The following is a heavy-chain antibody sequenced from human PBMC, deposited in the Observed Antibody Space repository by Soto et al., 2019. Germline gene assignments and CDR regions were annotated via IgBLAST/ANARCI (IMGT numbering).Heavy chain of an antibody. D-gene: IGHD6-6*01. J-gene: IGHJ6*02. CDR2: IIPIFGTV. Sequence: QVQLVQSGAEVKKPGSSVKVSCKASGGSFTGHVISWVRQAPGQGLEWMGGIIPIFGTVNYAQKFQGRVTITADDSTSTAYMELSSLRSEDTAVYYCARENSIASLSYYYGMDVWGQGTTVTVSS. V-gene: IGHV1-69*01. CDR3: ARENSIASLSYYYGMDV. CDR1: GGSFTGHV.